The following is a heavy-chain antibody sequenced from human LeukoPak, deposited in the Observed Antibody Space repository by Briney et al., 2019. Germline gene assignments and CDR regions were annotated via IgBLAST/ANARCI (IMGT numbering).Heavy chain of an antibody. J-gene: IGHJ6*02. CDR2: IKQDGSEK. Sequence: PGGSLRLSCAASGFTFSSYWMSWARQAPGKGLEWVANIKQDGSEKYYVDSVKGRFTISRDNAKNSLYLQMNSLRAEDTAVYYCARDPVGGSYYDYYYYGMDVWGQGTTVTVSS. V-gene: IGHV3-7*01. CDR3: ARDPVGGSYYDYYYYGMDV. D-gene: IGHD1-26*01. CDR1: GFTFSSYW.